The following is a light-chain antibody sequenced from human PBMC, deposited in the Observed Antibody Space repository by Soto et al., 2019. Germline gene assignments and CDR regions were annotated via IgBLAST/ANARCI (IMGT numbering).Light chain of an antibody. CDR1: SSDVGSYSL. CDR3: CSYTPTRHVV. V-gene: IGLV2-23*02. J-gene: IGLJ2*01. Sequence: QCALTQPASVSGSPGQPITISCTGTSSDVGSYSLVSWYQQHPGKAPKLMIYEVSKRPSGISNRFSGSKSDNTASLTISGLQAEDEADYYCCSYTPTRHVVFGGGTKVTV. CDR2: EVS.